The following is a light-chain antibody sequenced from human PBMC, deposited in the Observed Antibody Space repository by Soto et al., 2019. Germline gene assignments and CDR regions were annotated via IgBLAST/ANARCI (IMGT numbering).Light chain of an antibody. Sequence: DTVLTQSPGTLSLSPGERATLSCRASQSVGSNYLAWYQQKPGQAPRLLIFDAFERANGIPDRFSGSGSGTDFTLTISRLEPEDFAVYYCQEYGSSSVFGGGTKVEIK. CDR3: QEYGSSSV. J-gene: IGKJ4*01. CDR1: QSVGSNY. V-gene: IGKV3-20*01. CDR2: DAF.